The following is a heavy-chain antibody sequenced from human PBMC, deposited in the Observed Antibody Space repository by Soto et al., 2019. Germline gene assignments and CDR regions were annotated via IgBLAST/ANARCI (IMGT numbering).Heavy chain of an antibody. CDR2: IYYSGST. CDR1: GGSISSSSYH. CDR3: ARGTHYDFWSGYKDGMDV. V-gene: IGHV4-39*01. Sequence: SETLSLTCTVSGGSISSSSYHWGWIRQPPGKGLEWIGSIYYSGSTYYNPSLKSRVTISVDTSKNQSSLKLSSVTAADTAVYYCARGTHYDFWSGYKDGMDVWGQGTTVTVSS. D-gene: IGHD3-3*01. J-gene: IGHJ6*02.